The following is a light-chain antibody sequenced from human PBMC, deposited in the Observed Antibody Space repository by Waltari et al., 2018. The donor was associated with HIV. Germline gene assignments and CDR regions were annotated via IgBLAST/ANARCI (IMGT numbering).Light chain of an antibody. CDR3: ATWDDSLNGPWV. Sequence: QSVLTQPPSASGTPWQRVTISCSGTPSNIGTNPLTWYQQFPGMAPILLIYSNDQRPSGVPDRVSGSKSGTSASLAISGLQSEDEADYYCATWDDSLNGPWVFGGGTKLTVL. CDR2: SND. V-gene: IGLV1-44*01. J-gene: IGLJ3*02. CDR1: PSNIGTNP.